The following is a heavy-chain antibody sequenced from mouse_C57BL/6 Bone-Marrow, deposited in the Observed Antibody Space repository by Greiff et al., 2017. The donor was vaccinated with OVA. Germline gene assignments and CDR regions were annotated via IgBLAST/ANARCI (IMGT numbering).Heavy chain of an antibody. CDR3: ARGALRSDV. V-gene: IGHV5-9*01. CDR1: GFTFSSYT. Sequence: EVHLVESRGGLVKPGGSLKLSCAASGFTFSSYTMSWVRQTPEKRLEWVATISGGGGNTYYPDSVKGRFTISRDNAKNTLYLQMSSLRSEDTALYYCARGALRSDVWGTGTTVTVSS. CDR2: ISGGGGNT. D-gene: IGHD1-1*01. J-gene: IGHJ1*03.